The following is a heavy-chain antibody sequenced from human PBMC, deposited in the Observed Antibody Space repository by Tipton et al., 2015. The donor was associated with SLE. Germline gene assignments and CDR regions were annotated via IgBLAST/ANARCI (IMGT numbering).Heavy chain of an antibody. J-gene: IGHJ5*02. D-gene: IGHD2-8*01. CDR2: IWFDERDK. Sequence: SLRLSCEASGFSFRNYGMHWVRQAPGKGLEWVAVIWFDERDKYYTDSVKGRFTISRDNSKNTVYLQMNSRTADDTAVYYCARDNGRARWFDPCGQGTLVTVSS. V-gene: IGHV3-33*01. CDR3: ARDNGRARWFDP. CDR1: GFSFRNYG.